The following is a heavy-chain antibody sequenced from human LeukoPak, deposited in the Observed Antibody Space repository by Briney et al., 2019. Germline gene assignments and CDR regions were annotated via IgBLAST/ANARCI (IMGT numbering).Heavy chain of an antibody. CDR1: GGSISSSTYN. V-gene: IGHV4-39*01. Sequence: VKPSETLSLTCTVSGGSISSSTYNGAGSGRPPGRGLEWIGSIYYSGSTYYNPSLKSRVTVSVDTSKNQFSLKLSSVTAADTAVYYCVRGSTLRHYQYWGQGTLVTVPS. J-gene: IGHJ4*02. CDR2: IYYSGST. D-gene: IGHD3-16*01. CDR3: VRGSTLRHYQY.